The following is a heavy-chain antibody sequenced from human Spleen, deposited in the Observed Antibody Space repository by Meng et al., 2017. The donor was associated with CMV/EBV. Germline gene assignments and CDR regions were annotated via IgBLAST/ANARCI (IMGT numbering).Heavy chain of an antibody. J-gene: IGHJ4*02. CDR2: VDPEDAET. CDR3: ATNIVVPTYFFDY. CDR1: GYSFTDKY. D-gene: IGHD1-26*01. V-gene: IGHV1-69-2*01. Sequence: SGYSFTDKYMHWVRQAPGKGLEWMGLVDPEDAETVYAEKFQGRVTITADTSTDTAYMELSRLSSEDTAVYYCATNIVVPTYFFDYWGQGTLVTVSS.